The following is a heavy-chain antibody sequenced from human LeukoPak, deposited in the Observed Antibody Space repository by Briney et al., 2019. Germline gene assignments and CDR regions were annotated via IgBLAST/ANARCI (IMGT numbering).Heavy chain of an antibody. CDR2: IYSGGST. D-gene: IGHD2-15*01. CDR1: GFTVSSNY. V-gene: IGHV3-66*04. J-gene: IGHJ5*02. CDR3: ARLVVVADATRTDNWFDP. Sequence: GGSLRLSCAASGFTVSSNYMSWGRQAPGKGLEWGSVIYSGGSTYYADAVKGGFTTSRDNSKNSLYLQMNSLRAEDTAVYYCARLVVVADATRTDNWFDPWGQGTLVTVSS.